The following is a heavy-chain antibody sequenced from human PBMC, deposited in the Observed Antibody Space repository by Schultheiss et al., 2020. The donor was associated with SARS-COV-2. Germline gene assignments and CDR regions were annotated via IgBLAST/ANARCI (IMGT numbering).Heavy chain of an antibody. CDR1: GGSISSYY. J-gene: IGHJ4*02. CDR2: VYYSGST. V-gene: IGHV4-59*12. CDR3: ARAYRGLDY. Sequence: SETLSLTCSVSGGSISSYYWSWIRQPPGKGLEWIGYVYYSGSTTYNPSLKSRVTISVDKSKNQFSLRLSSVTAADTAVYYCARAYRGLDYWGQGTLVTVSS. D-gene: IGHD1-26*01.